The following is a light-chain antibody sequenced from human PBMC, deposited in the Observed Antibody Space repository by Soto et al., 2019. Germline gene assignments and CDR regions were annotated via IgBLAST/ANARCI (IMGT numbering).Light chain of an antibody. V-gene: IGKV1-12*01. CDR3: QQGDSFPIT. Sequence: DIQMNQSPSSVSASVGDRVTITCRASQSISSSLAWYQQKPGTVPKLLIYAASSLQSGVPSRFSGSGAGTEFTLSISSLQPEDFGTYYCQQGDSFPITFGQGTRLDIK. CDR1: QSISSS. CDR2: AAS. J-gene: IGKJ5*01.